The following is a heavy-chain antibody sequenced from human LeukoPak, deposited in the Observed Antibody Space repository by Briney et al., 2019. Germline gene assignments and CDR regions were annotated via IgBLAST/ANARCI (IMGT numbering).Heavy chain of an antibody. D-gene: IGHD6-6*01. CDR3: AKDSIWGTGKLVPSYYFDY. V-gene: IGHV3-30*18. Sequence: PGGSLRLSCAASGFTFSSYGMHWVRQAPGKGLEWVAVISYDGSNKYYADSVKGRFTISRDNSKNTLYLQMNSLRAEDTAVYYCAKDSIWGTGKLVPSYYFDYWGQGTLVPVSS. CDR2: ISYDGSNK. CDR1: GFTFSSYG. J-gene: IGHJ4*02.